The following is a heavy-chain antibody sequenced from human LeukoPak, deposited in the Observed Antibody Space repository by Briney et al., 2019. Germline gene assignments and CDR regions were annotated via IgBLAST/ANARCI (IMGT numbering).Heavy chain of an antibody. V-gene: IGHV3-30*04. CDR1: GFTFSSYA. CDR3: ARSGVVPAYNQDFWSGYSWGYYYYYMDV. CDR2: ISYDGSNK. Sequence: PGRSLRLSCAASGFTFSSYAMHWVRQAPGKGLEWVAVISYDGSNKYYADSVKGRFTISRDNSKNTLYLQMNSLRAEDTAVYCCARSGVVPAYNQDFWSGYSWGYYYYYMDVWGKGTTVTVSS. J-gene: IGHJ6*03. D-gene: IGHD3-3*01.